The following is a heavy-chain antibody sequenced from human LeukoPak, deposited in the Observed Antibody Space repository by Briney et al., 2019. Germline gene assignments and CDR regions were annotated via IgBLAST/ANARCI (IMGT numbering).Heavy chain of an antibody. Sequence: GGSLRLSCAASGFTFSSYWMHWVRQPPGKGLVWVSRINTDGTSTNYADSVKGRFTISRDNSKNTVYLQMNSLRVEDTAVYYCARGDGVYVYWGQGTLVTVSS. V-gene: IGHV3-74*01. J-gene: IGHJ4*02. D-gene: IGHD5/OR15-5a*01. CDR3: ARGDGVYVY. CDR2: INTDGTST. CDR1: GFTFSSYW.